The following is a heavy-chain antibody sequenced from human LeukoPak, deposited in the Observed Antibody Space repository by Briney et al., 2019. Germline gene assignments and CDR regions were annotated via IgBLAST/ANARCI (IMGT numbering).Heavy chain of an antibody. J-gene: IGHJ6*03. V-gene: IGHV4-34*01. D-gene: IGHD1-26*01. Sequence: SETLSLTCAVYGGSFSGYYWSWIRQPPGKGLEWIGEINHSGSTNYNPSLKSRVTISVDTSKNQFSLKLSSVTAADTAVHYCARGRWELQPYYYYYMDVWGKGTTVTVSS. CDR1: GGSFSGYY. CDR3: ARGRWELQPYYYYYMDV. CDR2: INHSGST.